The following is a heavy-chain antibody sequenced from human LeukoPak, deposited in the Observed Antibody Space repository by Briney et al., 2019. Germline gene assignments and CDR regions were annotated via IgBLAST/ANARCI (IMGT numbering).Heavy chain of an antibody. CDR2: ISSSGSTI. V-gene: IGHV3-48*03. Sequence: PGGSLRLSCAASGFTFSSYEMNWARQAPGKGLEWVSYISSSGSTIYYADSVKGRFTISRDNAKNSLYLQMNSLRAEDTAVYYCARATAAASGAFDIWGQGTMVTVSS. CDR1: GFTFSSYE. CDR3: ARATAAASGAFDI. D-gene: IGHD6-13*01. J-gene: IGHJ3*02.